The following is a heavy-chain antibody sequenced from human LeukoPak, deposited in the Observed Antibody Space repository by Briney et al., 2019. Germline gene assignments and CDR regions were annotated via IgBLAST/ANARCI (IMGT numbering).Heavy chain of an antibody. CDR2: ISAYNGNT. Sequence: ASVKVSRKASGYTFTSYGISWVRQAPGQGLEWMGWISAYNGNTNYAQKLQGRVTMTTDTSTSTAYMELRSLRSDDTAVYYCARESAPYCSSTSCSSYYYYYGMDVWGQGTTVTVSS. D-gene: IGHD2-2*01. CDR1: GYTFTSYG. CDR3: ARESAPYCSSTSCSSYYYYYGMDV. J-gene: IGHJ6*02. V-gene: IGHV1-18*01.